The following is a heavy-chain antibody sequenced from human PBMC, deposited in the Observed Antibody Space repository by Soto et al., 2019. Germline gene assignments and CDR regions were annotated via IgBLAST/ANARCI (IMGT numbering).Heavy chain of an antibody. V-gene: IGHV3-23*01. CDR3: AKEQSYYYYYGMDV. CDR1: GFTFSSYA. J-gene: IGHJ6*02. CDR2: ISGSGGST. Sequence: GGSLRLSCAASGFTFSSYAMSWVRQAPGKGLEWVSAISGSGGSTYYADSVKGRSTISRDNSKNTLYLQMNSLRAEDTAVYYCAKEQSYYYYYGMDVWGQGTTVTVSS.